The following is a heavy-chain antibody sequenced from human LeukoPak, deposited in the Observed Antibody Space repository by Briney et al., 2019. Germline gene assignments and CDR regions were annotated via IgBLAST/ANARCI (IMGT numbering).Heavy chain of an antibody. D-gene: IGHD6-25*01. V-gene: IGHV3-23*01. CDR2: ISGSGYNT. Sequence: PGGSLRLSCAASGFTFSSYAMSWVRQAPGKGLEWVSAISGSGYNTHYADSVKGRFSISRDNSKNTLSLQLNSLRAEDTAIYYCARDGNIAACDYWGQGTLVTVSS. J-gene: IGHJ4*02. CDR1: GFTFSSYA. CDR3: ARDGNIAACDY.